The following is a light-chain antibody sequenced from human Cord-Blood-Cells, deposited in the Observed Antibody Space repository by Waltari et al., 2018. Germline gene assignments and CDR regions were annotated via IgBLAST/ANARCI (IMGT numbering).Light chain of an antibody. CDR1: SSAVGGYNY. V-gene: IGLV2-8*01. Sequence: QSALTQPPSAYGSPGQSVTISCTGTSSAVGGYNYVPWYQQHPGKAPKLMIYEVSKRPSGVPDRFSGSKSGNTASLTVSGLQAEDEADYYCSSYAGSNNFVVFGGGTKLTVL. J-gene: IGLJ2*01. CDR3: SSYAGSNNFVV. CDR2: EVS.